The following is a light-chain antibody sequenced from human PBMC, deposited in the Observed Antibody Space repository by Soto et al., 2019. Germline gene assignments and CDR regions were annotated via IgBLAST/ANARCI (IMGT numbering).Light chain of an antibody. Sequence: QSVLTQPPSVSGAPGQSATISCTGSSSNIGAAYHVHWYQQLPGTAPKLLIYGNNNRPSGVPDRFSGSKSGTSASLAITGLQAEDEADYYCQSYDSSLSGVVFGGGTKLTVL. J-gene: IGLJ2*01. CDR2: GNN. CDR3: QSYDSSLSGVV. CDR1: SSNIGAAYH. V-gene: IGLV1-40*01.